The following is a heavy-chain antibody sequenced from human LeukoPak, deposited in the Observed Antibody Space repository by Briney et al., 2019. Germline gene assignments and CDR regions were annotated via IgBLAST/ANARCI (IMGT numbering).Heavy chain of an antibody. CDR3: ARVGGGTAMVMFLNYYYYYMDV. J-gene: IGHJ6*03. V-gene: IGHV1-18*01. D-gene: IGHD5-18*01. CDR2: ISTYNGNT. Sequence: GASVKVSCKASGYTFTSYGLSWVRQAPGQGLEWMGWISTYNGNTHYAQKLQGRVTMTTDTSTTTAYMELRSLRSDDTAVYYCARVGGGTAMVMFLNYYYYYMDVWGKGTTVTVSS. CDR1: GYTFTSYG.